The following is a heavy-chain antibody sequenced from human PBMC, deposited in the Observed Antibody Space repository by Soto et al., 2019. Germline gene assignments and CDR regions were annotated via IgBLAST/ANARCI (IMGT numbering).Heavy chain of an antibody. Sequence: QVQLVESGGGVVQPGRSLRLSCAASGFTFSSYDMHWVRQAPGKGLEWVAVISYDGSNKYYADSVKGRFTISRDNSKNTLYLQMNILRAEDTAVYYCARDKSPYSSGWHNRHFDYWGQGTLVTVSS. CDR1: GFTFSSYD. J-gene: IGHJ4*02. CDR3: ARDKSPYSSGWHNRHFDY. D-gene: IGHD6-19*01. V-gene: IGHV3-30-3*01. CDR2: ISYDGSNK.